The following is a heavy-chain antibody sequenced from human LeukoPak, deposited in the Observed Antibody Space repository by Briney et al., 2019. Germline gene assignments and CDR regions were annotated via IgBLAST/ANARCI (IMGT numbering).Heavy chain of an antibody. CDR3: ARSEGAYYFDY. Sequence: ASVKVSCKASGYTFTGYYIHWVRQAPGQGLEWMGWINPNSGGTNNAQKFQGRVTMTRETPISTAYMELSRLRSDDTAVYYCARSEGAYYFDYWGQGTLVTVSS. J-gene: IGHJ4*02. CDR1: GYTFTGYY. V-gene: IGHV1-2*02. CDR2: INPNSGGT.